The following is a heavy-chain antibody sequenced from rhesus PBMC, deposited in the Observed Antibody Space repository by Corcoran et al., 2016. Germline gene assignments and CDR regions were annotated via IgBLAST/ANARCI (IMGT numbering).Heavy chain of an antibody. J-gene: IGHJ4*01. V-gene: IGHV3S16*01. CDR2: ISSASNYK. CDR3: TRLGPLGYYFDY. Sequence: EVQLVESGGGLVQPGGSLRLSCAASGFTFSDYYMSWVRQSPGKGLEWVSSISSASNYKYYADSVKGRFTISRDNAKNSLSLQMNSLKTEDTAVYYCTRLGPLGYYFDYWGQGVLVTVSS. D-gene: IGHD3-34*01. CDR1: GFTFSDYY.